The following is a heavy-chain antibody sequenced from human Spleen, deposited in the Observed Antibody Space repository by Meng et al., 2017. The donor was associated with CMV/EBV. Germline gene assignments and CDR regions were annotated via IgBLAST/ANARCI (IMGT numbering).Heavy chain of an antibody. D-gene: IGHD3/OR15-3a*01. V-gene: IGHV1-24*01. CDR3: AAVDTSKGLKSFFDS. Sequence: SGYTLTELTRHWVRQAPGKGLEWMGGFDPEDGETIYAQKFQGRVTMTEDTSTDTAYMELSSLRSEDTAVYYCAAVDTSKGLKSFFDSWGQGTLVTVSS. CDR1: GYTLTELT. J-gene: IGHJ4*02. CDR2: FDPEDGET.